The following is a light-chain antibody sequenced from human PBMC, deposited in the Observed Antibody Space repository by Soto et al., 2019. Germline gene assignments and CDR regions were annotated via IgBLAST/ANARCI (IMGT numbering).Light chain of an antibody. J-gene: IGKJ5*01. V-gene: IGKV3-11*01. CDR3: KQRNDLPIT. CDR1: QSLGTY. Sequence: PGERATLSCGASQSLGTYLAWYQQKPGQSPRLLIYDASSRATGIPARFSGSGYGTDFTLTISSLEPEDVAVYYCKQRNDLPITFGQGTRLEIK. CDR2: DAS.